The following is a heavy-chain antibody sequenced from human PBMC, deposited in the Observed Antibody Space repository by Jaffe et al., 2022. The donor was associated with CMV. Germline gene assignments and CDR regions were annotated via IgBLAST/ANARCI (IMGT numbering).Heavy chain of an antibody. J-gene: IGHJ6*03. Sequence: EVQLVESGGGLVQPGGSLRLSCAASGFTFSSYWMSWVRQAPGKGLEWVANIKQDGSEKYYVDSVKGRFTISRDNAKNSLYLQMNSLRAEDTAVYYCARGGHSSSWYDYRASDYYYYMDVWGKGTTVTVSS. V-gene: IGHV3-7*03. CDR2: IKQDGSEK. CDR3: ARGGHSSSWYDYRASDYYYYMDV. CDR1: GFTFSSYW. D-gene: IGHD6-13*01.